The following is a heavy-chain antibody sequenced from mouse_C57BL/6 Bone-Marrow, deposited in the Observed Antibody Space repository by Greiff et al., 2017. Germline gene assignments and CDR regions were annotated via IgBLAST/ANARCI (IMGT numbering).Heavy chain of an antibody. CDR2: IAPENGDT. J-gene: IGHJ4*01. CDR3: TTYSNPYYAMDY. Sequence: VQLKQSGAELVRPGASVKLSCTASGFNIKDDYMHWVKPRTEQGLEWIGWIAPENGDTDYAYKFQGKATITADTSSNTAYLQLSSLTSEDTAVYYCTTYSNPYYAMDYWGQGTSGTVSS. V-gene: IGHV14-4*01. CDR1: GFNIKDDY. D-gene: IGHD2-5*01.